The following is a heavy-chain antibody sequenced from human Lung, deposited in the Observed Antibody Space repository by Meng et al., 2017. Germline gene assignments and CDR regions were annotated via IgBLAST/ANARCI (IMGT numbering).Heavy chain of an antibody. V-gene: IGHV1-3*04. CDR3: ARDERGGPYYFDY. CDR2: INTDNGDT. Sequence: VQLVQSGAEVKKPGASVKVSCQASGYSFTTYGMHWLRQAPGQRLEWMGWINTDNGDTHYSQKFQGRVTITRDTSARTAYMELSSLRSEDTAVYFCARDERGGPYYFDYWGQGTLVTVSS. J-gene: IGHJ4*02. CDR1: GYSFTTYG.